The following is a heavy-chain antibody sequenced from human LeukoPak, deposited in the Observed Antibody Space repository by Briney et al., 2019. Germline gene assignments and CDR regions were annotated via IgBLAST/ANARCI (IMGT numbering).Heavy chain of an antibody. CDR2: MYYTGST. CDR1: GGSFSGYY. CDR3: ARWTDYGTKIDS. D-gene: IGHD4-17*01. Sequence: RTSETLSLTCAVYGGSFSGYYWSWIRQPPGKGLEWIGNMYYTGSTYYNPSLKSRVTMSVDTSKNQFSLKESSVTAADTAVYYCARWTDYGTKIDSWGQGILVTVSS. J-gene: IGHJ4*02. V-gene: IGHV4-34*01.